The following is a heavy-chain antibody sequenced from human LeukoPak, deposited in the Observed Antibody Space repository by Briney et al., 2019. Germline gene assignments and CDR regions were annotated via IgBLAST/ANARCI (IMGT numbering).Heavy chain of an antibody. V-gene: IGHV1-69*13. CDR2: TIPIFGTA. Sequence: GASVKVSCKASGGTFSSYAISWVRQAPGQGLEWMGGTIPIFGTANYAQKFQGRVTITADESTSTAYMELSSLRSEDTAVYYCARGLSWFGEKRGYYFDYWGQGTLVTVSS. CDR1: GGTFSSYA. J-gene: IGHJ4*02. CDR3: ARGLSWFGEKRGYYFDY. D-gene: IGHD3-10*01.